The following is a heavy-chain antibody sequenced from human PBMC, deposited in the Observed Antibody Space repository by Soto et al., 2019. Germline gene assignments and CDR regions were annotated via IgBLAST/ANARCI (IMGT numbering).Heavy chain of an antibody. CDR3: ASGYCGGGSCYWDYYGMDV. Sequence: QVQLVQSGAEVKKPGSSVKVSCKASGGTFSSYAISWVRQAPGQGLEWMGGIIPIFGTANYAQKFQGRVTITADESTSTAYMELSSLRSEDTAVYYCASGYCGGGSCYWDYYGMDVWGQGTTVTVSS. V-gene: IGHV1-69*01. J-gene: IGHJ6*02. CDR2: IIPIFGTA. CDR1: GGTFSSYA. D-gene: IGHD2-15*01.